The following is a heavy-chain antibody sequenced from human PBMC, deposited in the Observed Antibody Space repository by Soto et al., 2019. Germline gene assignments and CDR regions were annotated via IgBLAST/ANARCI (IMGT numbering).Heavy chain of an antibody. J-gene: IGHJ4*02. CDR3: ARVGRDAIAAAGTIHY. Sequence: PSETLSLTCAVYGGSFSGYYWSWIRQPPGKGLEWIGEINHSGSTNYNPSLKSRVTISVDTSKNQFSLKLSSVTAADTAVYYCARVGRDAIAAAGTIHYWGQGTLLTVSS. CDR2: INHSGST. V-gene: IGHV4-34*01. CDR1: GGSFSGYY. D-gene: IGHD6-13*01.